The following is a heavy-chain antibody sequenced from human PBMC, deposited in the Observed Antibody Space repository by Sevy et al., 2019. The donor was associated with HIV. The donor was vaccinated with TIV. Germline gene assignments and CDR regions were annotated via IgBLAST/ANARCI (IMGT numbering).Heavy chain of an antibody. D-gene: IGHD1-1*01. V-gene: IGHV3-30*04. CDR1: GFTFSNYA. Sequence: GGSLRLSCAASGFTFSNYAMHWVRQTPGKGLEWLAVISYDVINKYYADSVKGRFTISRDNSKNTLYLQMNSLTTEDTAVYYCARLPPTHAFDIWGQGTLVTVSS. CDR3: ARLPPTHAFDI. J-gene: IGHJ3*02. CDR2: ISYDVINK.